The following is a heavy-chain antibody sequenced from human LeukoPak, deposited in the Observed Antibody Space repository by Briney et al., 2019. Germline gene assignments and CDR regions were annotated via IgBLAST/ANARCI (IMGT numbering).Heavy chain of an antibody. D-gene: IGHD3-10*01. Sequence: PSETLSLTCTVSGGSISSSSYYWGWIRQPPGKGLEWIGSIYYSGSTYYNPSLKSRVTISVDTSKNQFSLKLSSVTAADTAVYYCARGRGITMVRGVYYFDYWGQGTLVTVSS. CDR3: ARGRGITMVRGVYYFDY. CDR1: GGSISSSSYY. CDR2: IYYSGST. V-gene: IGHV4-39*07. J-gene: IGHJ4*02.